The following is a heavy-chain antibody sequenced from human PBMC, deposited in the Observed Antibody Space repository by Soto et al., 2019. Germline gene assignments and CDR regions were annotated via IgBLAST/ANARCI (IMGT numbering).Heavy chain of an antibody. J-gene: IGHJ4*02. CDR2: ISGSGGSS. Sequence: PGGSLRLSCAASGFTFSSYAMSWVRQAPGKGPEWVSAISGSGGSSYYADSVKGRFTISRDNSKNTLYLQMKSLIAEDTAVYYCAKYGFPGYYDTSCYPGAFDYWGQGTLVTVSS. V-gene: IGHV3-23*01. CDR3: AKYGFPGYYDTSCYPGAFDY. CDR1: GFTFSSYA. D-gene: IGHD3-22*01.